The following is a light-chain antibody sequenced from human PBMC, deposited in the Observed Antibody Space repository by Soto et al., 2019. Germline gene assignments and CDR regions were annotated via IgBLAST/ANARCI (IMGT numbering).Light chain of an antibody. CDR1: QSVSSSY. CDR3: QQYDSSPRT. Sequence: EIVLTQSPGTLSLSPGERATLSCRASQSVSSSYLAWYQQKPGQAHRLLIYGASSRATGIPDRFSGSGSGTDFTLIISRLEPEDFAVYYCQQYDSSPRTFGQGTKVEIK. V-gene: IGKV3-20*01. CDR2: GAS. J-gene: IGKJ1*01.